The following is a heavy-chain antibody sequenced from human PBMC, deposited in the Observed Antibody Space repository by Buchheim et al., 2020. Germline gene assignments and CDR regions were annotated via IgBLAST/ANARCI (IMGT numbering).Heavy chain of an antibody. CDR3: ARQLSVTGTRSQFDY. V-gene: IGHV4-39*01. Sequence: QLQLQESGPGLVKPSETLSLTCTVSGDSISSTSYYWGWVRQPPGKGLEWIGNIYYSGSTYYTPSLRGRVTISVDTSKNQFSLRLTSVTAADTAVYYCARQLSVTGTRSQFDYRGQRAL. CDR1: GDSISSTSYY. J-gene: IGHJ4*02. CDR2: IYYSGST. D-gene: IGHD2-21*02.